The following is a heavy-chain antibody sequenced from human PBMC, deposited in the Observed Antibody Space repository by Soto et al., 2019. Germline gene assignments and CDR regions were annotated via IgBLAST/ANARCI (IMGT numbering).Heavy chain of an antibody. Sequence: QVHLVQSGAEVKKPGASVKVSCKASGYTFTSDGITWVRQAPGQGLEWMGWISARNGNTDYAQKLQGRVIVTRDTSTSTAYMELRSLRSDDTAVYYCARGRYGDYWGQGALVTVSS. D-gene: IGHD1-1*01. CDR3: ARGRYGDY. J-gene: IGHJ4*02. CDR1: GYTFTSDG. V-gene: IGHV1-18*01. CDR2: ISARNGNT.